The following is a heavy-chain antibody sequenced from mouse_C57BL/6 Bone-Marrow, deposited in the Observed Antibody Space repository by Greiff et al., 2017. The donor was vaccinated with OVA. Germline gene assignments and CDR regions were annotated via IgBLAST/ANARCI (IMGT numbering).Heavy chain of an antibody. CDR2: ISSGSSTI. V-gene: IGHV5-17*01. CDR1: GFTFSDYG. J-gene: IGHJ4*01. D-gene: IGHD1-1*01. Sequence: EVQLVESGGGLVKPGGSLKLSCAASGFTFSDYGMHWVRQAPEKGLEWVAYISSGSSTIYYADTVKGRFTISRDNAKNTLFLQMTSLRSEDTAMYYCARGDFDYYGSSYEDAMDYWGQGTSVTVSS. CDR3: ARGDFDYYGSSYEDAMDY.